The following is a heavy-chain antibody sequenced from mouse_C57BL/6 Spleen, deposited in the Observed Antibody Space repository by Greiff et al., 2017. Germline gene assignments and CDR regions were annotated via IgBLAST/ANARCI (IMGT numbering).Heavy chain of an antibody. J-gene: IGHJ4*01. CDR1: GFTFSSYT. Sequence: EVQLVESGGGLVKPGGSLKLSCAASGFTFSSYTMPWVRQTPEKRLEWVATISGGGGNTYYPDSVKGRFTISRDNAKNTLYLQMSSLRSEDTALYYCARHTAQAPSMDYWGQGTSVTVSS. D-gene: IGHD3-2*02. V-gene: IGHV5-9*01. CDR3: ARHTAQAPSMDY. CDR2: ISGGGGNT.